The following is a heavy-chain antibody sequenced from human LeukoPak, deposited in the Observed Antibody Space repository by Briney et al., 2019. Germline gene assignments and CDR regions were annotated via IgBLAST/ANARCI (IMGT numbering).Heavy chain of an antibody. CDR1: GFTFSSYA. CDR3: AREYCGGDCYSPRGYYYGMDV. CDR2: ISGSGGST. D-gene: IGHD2-21*02. J-gene: IGHJ6*02. V-gene: IGHV3-23*01. Sequence: GGSLRLSCAASGFTFSSYAMSWVRQAPGKGLEWVSAISGSGGSTYYADSVKGRFTISRDNSKNTLYLQMNGLRAEDTAVYYCAREYCGGDCYSPRGYYYGMDVWGQGTTVTVSS.